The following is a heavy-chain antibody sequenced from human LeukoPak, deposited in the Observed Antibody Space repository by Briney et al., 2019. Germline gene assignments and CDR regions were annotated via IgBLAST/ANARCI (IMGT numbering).Heavy chain of an antibody. V-gene: IGHV3-30*18. J-gene: IGHJ3*02. CDR1: GFTFSSYG. CDR2: ISYDGSNK. CDR3: AKDQHYDSSDGDAFDI. D-gene: IGHD3-22*01. Sequence: GRSLRLSCAASGFTFSSYGMHWVRQAPGKGLEWVAVISYDGSNKYYADSVKGRFTISRDNSKNTLYLQMNSLRAEDTAVYYCAKDQHYDSSDGDAFDIWGQGTMVTVSS.